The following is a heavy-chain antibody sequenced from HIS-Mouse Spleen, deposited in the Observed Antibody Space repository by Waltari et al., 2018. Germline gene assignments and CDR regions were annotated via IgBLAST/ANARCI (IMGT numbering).Heavy chain of an antibody. CDR3: ARIAEGYSSGWYAFDY. V-gene: IGHV2-70*15. CDR2: LDWDDDK. Sequence: QVTLRESGPALVKPTQTLTLTCTFSGFSLSTSGMCVSWIRQPPGKALEWLERLDWDDDKYYSTSLQTRLTISKDTSKNQVVLTMTNMDPVDTATYYCARIAEGYSSGWYAFDYWGQGTLVTVSS. D-gene: IGHD6-19*01. J-gene: IGHJ4*02. CDR1: GFSLSTSGMC.